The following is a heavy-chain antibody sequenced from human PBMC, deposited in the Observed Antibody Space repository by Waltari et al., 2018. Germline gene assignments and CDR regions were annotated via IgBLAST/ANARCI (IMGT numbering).Heavy chain of an antibody. D-gene: IGHD3-10*01. CDR3: VEGGGAGMGY. V-gene: IGHV3-74*01. CDR1: GFTFTTHW. Sequence: EVQLVESGGGLAQPGGSLRLSCGASGFTFTTHWMHWVRQAPGKGPVWVSRVHSDGRTIGSADWVKGLVTISRDNAKNTVSLQMNSLRVEDTAVYYCVEGGGAGMGYWGQGALVTVSS. CDR2: VHSDGRTI. J-gene: IGHJ1*01.